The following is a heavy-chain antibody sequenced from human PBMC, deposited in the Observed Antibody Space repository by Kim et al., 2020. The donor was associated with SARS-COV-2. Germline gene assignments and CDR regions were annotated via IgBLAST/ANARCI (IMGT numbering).Heavy chain of an antibody. CDR1: GGSISSSSYY. Sequence: SETLSLTCTVSGGSISSSSYYWGWIRQPPGKGLEWIGSIYYSGSTYYNPSLKSRVTISVDTSKNQFSLKLSSVTAADTAVYYCARLAGGWLDRRIDYWGQGTLVTVSS. J-gene: IGHJ4*02. CDR2: IYYSGST. CDR3: ARLAGGWLDRRIDY. V-gene: IGHV4-39*07. D-gene: IGHD6-19*01.